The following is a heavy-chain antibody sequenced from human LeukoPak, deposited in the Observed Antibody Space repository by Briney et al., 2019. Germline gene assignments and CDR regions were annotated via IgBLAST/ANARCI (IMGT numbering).Heavy chain of an antibody. V-gene: IGHV5-51*01. CDR2: IYPGDSDT. Sequence: PGESLKISCKGSGYSFTSYWIGWVRQVPGKGLEWMGIIYPGDSDTRYSPSFQGQVTISADKSISTAYLQWSSLKASETAMYYCARPSGYEYYYYGMDVWGQGTTVTVSS. J-gene: IGHJ6*02. CDR3: ARPSGYEYYYYGMDV. CDR1: GYSFTSYW. D-gene: IGHD5-12*01.